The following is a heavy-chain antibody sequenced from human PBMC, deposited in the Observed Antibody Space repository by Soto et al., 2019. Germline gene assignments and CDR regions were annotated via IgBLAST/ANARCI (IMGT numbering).Heavy chain of an antibody. CDR3: ARVGVPSAMVSYYYCYMHV. CDR1: GYTFTSYD. CDR2: MNPNSGNT. Sequence: ASVKVSCKASGYTFTSYDINWVRQATGQGLEWMGWMNPNSGNTGYAQKFQGRVTMTRNTSISTAYMELSSLRSEDTAVYYCARVGVPSAMVSYYYCYMHVSGTRPTVTGS. D-gene: IGHD2-2*01. V-gene: IGHV1-8*01. J-gene: IGHJ6*03.